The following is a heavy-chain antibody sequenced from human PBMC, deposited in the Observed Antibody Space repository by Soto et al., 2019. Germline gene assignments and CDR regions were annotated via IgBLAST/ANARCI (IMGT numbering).Heavy chain of an antibody. D-gene: IGHD2-2*01. CDR3: IHRRASAGMDH. CDR2: IHWNDDN. V-gene: IGHV2-5*01. Sequence: QITLKESGPTLVKPTQTLTLTCTFSGFSLSTSGVGVGCVRQPPGKALEWLAVIHWNDDNHHTSSLKTRLTVTKDITKNQLVFTMTNMDHVDTGTYYCIHRRASAGMDHRGPGILVTVSS. CDR1: GFSLSTSGVG. J-gene: IGHJ4*02.